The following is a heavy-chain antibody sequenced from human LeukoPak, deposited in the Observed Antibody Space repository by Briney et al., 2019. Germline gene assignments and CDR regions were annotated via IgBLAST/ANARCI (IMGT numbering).Heavy chain of an antibody. V-gene: IGHV3-11*04. CDR1: GFTFSDYY. CDR3: ARVSSSGWYDYYYMDV. J-gene: IGHJ6*03. Sequence: PGRSLRLSCAASGFTFSDYYMSWIRQAPGKGLEWVSYISHTGNTIYYAASVRGRFTISRDNAKSSLYLQMNSLRAEDTAVYYCARVSSSGWYDYYYMDVWGKGTTVTVSS. D-gene: IGHD6-19*01. CDR2: ISHTGNTI.